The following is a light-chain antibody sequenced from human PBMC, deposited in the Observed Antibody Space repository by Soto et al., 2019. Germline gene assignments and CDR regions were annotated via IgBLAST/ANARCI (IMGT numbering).Light chain of an antibody. CDR2: EVV. CDR1: KNDIGVYDF. V-gene: IGLV2-8*01. J-gene: IGLJ1*01. CDR3: KSYAGSNTYV. Sequence: QSALTQPPSASGSPGQSVTISCTGTKNDIGVYDFVSWYQHHPGKAPRLIIYEVVQRPSGGPDRFSGSKSGNTASLTVSGVQAADEADYFCKSYAGSNTYVFGSGTKLAVL.